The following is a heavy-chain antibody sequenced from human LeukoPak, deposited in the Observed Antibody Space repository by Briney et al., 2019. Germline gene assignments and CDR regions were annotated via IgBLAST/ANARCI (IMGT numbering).Heavy chain of an antibody. CDR1: GYTFTGYY. D-gene: IGHD3-10*01. Sequence: ASVKVSCKASGYTFTGYYMHWVRQAPGQGLEWMGWINPNSGGTNYAQKFQGRVTMTRDTSISTAYMELSSLRSEDTAVYYCARDMVRGVIAYWGQGTLVTVSS. V-gene: IGHV1-2*02. J-gene: IGHJ4*02. CDR3: ARDMVRGVIAY. CDR2: INPNSGGT.